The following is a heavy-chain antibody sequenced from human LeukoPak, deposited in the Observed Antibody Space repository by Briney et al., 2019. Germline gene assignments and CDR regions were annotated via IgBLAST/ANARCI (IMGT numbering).Heavy chain of an antibody. CDR3: ARVSSTWGGRYFDY. D-gene: IGHD6-13*01. CDR2: IYNGDST. CDR1: GFTVSSDY. Sequence: PGGSLRLSCAASGFTVSSDYMSWVRQAPGQGLEGVSVIYNGDSTSYADSVKGRFTISRDNSKNTLYLRMNSLRAEDTAVYYCARVSSTWGGRYFDYWGQGTLVTVSS. V-gene: IGHV3-53*01. J-gene: IGHJ4*02.